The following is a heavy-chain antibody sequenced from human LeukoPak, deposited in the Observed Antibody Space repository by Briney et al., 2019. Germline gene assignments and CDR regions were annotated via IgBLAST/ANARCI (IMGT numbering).Heavy chain of an antibody. CDR1: GGSFSGYY. Sequence: SETLSLTCAVYGGSFSGYYWSWIRQPPGKGLEWIGEINHSGSTNYNPSLKSRVTILVGTSKNQFSLKLSSVTAADTAVYYCARGREYYFDYWGQGTLVTVSS. CDR2: INHSGST. D-gene: IGHD2/OR15-2a*01. J-gene: IGHJ4*02. V-gene: IGHV4-34*01. CDR3: ARGREYYFDY.